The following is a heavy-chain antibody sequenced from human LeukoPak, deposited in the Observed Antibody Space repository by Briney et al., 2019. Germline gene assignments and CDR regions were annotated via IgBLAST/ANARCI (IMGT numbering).Heavy chain of an antibody. Sequence: SETLSLTCSVSGASISSYYWSWMRQPPGKGLEWIGYISNSGSTNYNPSLKSRVTISVDTSKNQFSLNLNSMTAADTAVYYCTRHLYGLGSRYWGQGALVTVSS. J-gene: IGHJ4*02. CDR3: TRHLYGLGSRY. CDR1: GASISSYY. D-gene: IGHD3-10*01. CDR2: ISNSGST. V-gene: IGHV4-59*08.